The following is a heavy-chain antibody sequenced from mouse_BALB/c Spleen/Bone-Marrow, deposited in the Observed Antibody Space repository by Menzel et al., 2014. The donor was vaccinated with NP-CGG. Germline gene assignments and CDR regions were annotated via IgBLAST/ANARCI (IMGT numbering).Heavy chain of an antibody. CDR2: ISTYSGNT. Sequence: VKLLESGPELVRPGVSVKISCKGSGYTFTDFAMHWVQQSHAKSLAWIGVISTYSGNTNYNQKSKGKATMTVDQSSSTAYMELARLTSEDSAIYYCARSNYVSSCVFDYWGQGPTLTVSS. V-gene: IGHV1-67*01. D-gene: IGHD1-1*01. CDR1: GYTFTDFA. CDR3: ARSNYVSSCVFDY. J-gene: IGHJ2*01.